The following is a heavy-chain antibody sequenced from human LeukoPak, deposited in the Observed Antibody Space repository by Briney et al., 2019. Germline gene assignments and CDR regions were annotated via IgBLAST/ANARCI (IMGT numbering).Heavy chain of an antibody. CDR3: ARDSASSSSWYFDY. CDR2: ISYDGSHK. Sequence: GGSLRLSCAASEFTFSSYAMHWVRQAPGKGLEWVAVISYDGSHKYYADAVKGRFTISRDNPKNTLYLQMNSLRAEDTAVYYCARDSASSSSWYFDYWGQGTLVTVSS. V-gene: IGHV3-30-3*01. J-gene: IGHJ4*02. D-gene: IGHD6-13*01. CDR1: EFTFSSYA.